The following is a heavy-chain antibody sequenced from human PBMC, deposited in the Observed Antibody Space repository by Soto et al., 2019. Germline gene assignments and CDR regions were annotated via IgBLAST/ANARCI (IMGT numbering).Heavy chain of an antibody. J-gene: IGHJ6*02. V-gene: IGHV4-59*01. CDR3: ARAXPDIVATSFYYYYGMDV. D-gene: IGHD5-12*01. CDR2: IYYSGST. CDR1: GGSISSYY. Sequence: SETLSLTCTVSGGSISSYYWSWIRRPPGEGLEWIGYIYYSGSTNYNPSLKSRFTISVDTSKNQFSLKLSSVTAADTAVYYCARAXPDIVATSFYYYYGMDVWGQGTTVTVSS.